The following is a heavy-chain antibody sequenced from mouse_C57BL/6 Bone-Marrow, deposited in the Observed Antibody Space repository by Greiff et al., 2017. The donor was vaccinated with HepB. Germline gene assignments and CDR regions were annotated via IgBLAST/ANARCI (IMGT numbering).Heavy chain of an antibody. CDR3: ATFLTTVVAPYAMDY. Sequence: VQLQQSGAELARPGASVKLSCKASGYTFTSYGISWVKQRTGQGLEWIGEIYPRSGNTYYNEKFKGKATLTADKSSSTAYMELRSLTSEGSAVYFCATFLTTVVAPYAMDYWGQGTSVTVSS. D-gene: IGHD1-1*01. CDR1: GYTFTSYG. CDR2: IYPRSGNT. V-gene: IGHV1-81*01. J-gene: IGHJ4*01.